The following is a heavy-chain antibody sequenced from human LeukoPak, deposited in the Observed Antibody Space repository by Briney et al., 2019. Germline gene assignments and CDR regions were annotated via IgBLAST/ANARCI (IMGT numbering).Heavy chain of an antibody. V-gene: IGHV3-30*02. CDR3: AKDISWTSDSACFDY. CDR2: IRYDGSNK. CDR1: GFTFSSYG. J-gene: IGHJ4*02. Sequence: GGSLRLSCAASGFTFSSYGMHWVRQAPGKGLEWVAFIRYDGSNKYYADSVKGRFTISRDNSKNTLYLQMNSLRAEDTAVYYCAKDISWTSDSACFDYWAREPWSPSPQ. D-gene: IGHD1-1*01.